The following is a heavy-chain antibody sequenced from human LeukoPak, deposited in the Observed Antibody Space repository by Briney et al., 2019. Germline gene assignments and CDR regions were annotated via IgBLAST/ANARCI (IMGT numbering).Heavy chain of an antibody. CDR1: GFAFSTYE. Sequence: GGSLRLSCAASGFAFSTYEFNWVRQAPGKGLEWVSSISSSSSYIYYADSVKGRFTISRDNAKNSLYLQMNSLRAEDTAVYYCARDTGTYYSNYVGYFDYWGQGTLVTVSS. D-gene: IGHD4-11*01. CDR3: ARDTGTYYSNYVGYFDY. J-gene: IGHJ4*02. V-gene: IGHV3-21*01. CDR2: ISSSSSYI.